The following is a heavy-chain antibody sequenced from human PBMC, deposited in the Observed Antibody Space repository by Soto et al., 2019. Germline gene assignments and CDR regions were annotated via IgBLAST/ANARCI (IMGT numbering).Heavy chain of an antibody. CDR3: TRDWGVPGGDYYYGMDV. CDR1: GFTFGDYA. D-gene: IGHD3-16*01. J-gene: IGHJ6*02. Sequence: PGGSLRLSCTASGFTFGDYAMSWFRQAPGKGLEWVGFIRSKAYGGTTEYAASVKGRFTISRDDSKSIAYLQMNSLKTEDTAVYYCTRDWGVPGGDYYYGMDVWGQGTTVTVSS. CDR2: IRSKAYGGTT. V-gene: IGHV3-49*03.